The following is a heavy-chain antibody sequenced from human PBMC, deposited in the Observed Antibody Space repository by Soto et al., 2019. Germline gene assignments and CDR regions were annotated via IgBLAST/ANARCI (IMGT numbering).Heavy chain of an antibody. D-gene: IGHD3-22*01. V-gene: IGHV1-2*02. CDR3: AKSGPYYDSHQGDY. CDR1: GYTFTGYY. CDR2: INPNSGGT. Sequence: ASVKVSCKASGYTFTGYYMHWVRQAPGQGLEWMGWINPNSGGTNYAQKLQGRVTMTRDTSISTAYMELSRLRSDDTAVYYCAKSGPYYDSHQGDYWGQGTLVTVSS. J-gene: IGHJ4*02.